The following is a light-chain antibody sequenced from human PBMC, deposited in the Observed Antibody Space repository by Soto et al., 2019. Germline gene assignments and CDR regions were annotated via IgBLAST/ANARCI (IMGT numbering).Light chain of an antibody. V-gene: IGKV3-15*01. CDR2: GAS. CDR3: QQYNNWPRT. CDR1: QSVSSN. Sequence: EIVMTQSPATLSVSPGERATLSFRASQSVSSNLAWYQQKPGQAPRLLIHGASTRATGIPARFSGSGSGTEFTLTISSLQSEDFAVYYCQQYNNWPRTFGQGTKV. J-gene: IGKJ1*01.